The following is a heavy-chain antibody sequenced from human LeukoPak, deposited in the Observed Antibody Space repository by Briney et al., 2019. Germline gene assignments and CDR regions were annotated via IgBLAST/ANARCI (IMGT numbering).Heavy chain of an antibody. CDR3: TTDGDYDILTGPVYFDY. J-gene: IGHJ4*02. Sequence: GGSLRLSCAASGFTFSNAWMSWVRQAPGKGLEWVGSIKSKTDGGTTDYAAPVKGRFTISRDDSKNTLYLQMNSLKTEDTAVYYCTTDGDYDILTGPVYFDYWGQGTLVTVSS. CDR1: GFTFSNAW. CDR2: IKSKTDGGTT. V-gene: IGHV3-15*01. D-gene: IGHD3-9*01.